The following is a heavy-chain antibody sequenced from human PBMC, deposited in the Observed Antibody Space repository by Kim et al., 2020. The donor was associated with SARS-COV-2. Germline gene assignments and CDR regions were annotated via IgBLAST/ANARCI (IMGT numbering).Heavy chain of an antibody. Sequence: SVKVSCKASGDTFSSYAISWVRQAPGQGLEWMVGIIPILGTANYAQKFQGRVTITADESTSTAYMELSSLRSEDTAVYYCVRVGYGSGSYYAPIKYYYYGMDVWGQGTTVTVSS. D-gene: IGHD3-10*01. CDR3: VRVGYGSGSYYAPIKYYYYGMDV. V-gene: IGHV1-69*13. J-gene: IGHJ6*02. CDR1: GDTFSSYA. CDR2: IIPILGTA.